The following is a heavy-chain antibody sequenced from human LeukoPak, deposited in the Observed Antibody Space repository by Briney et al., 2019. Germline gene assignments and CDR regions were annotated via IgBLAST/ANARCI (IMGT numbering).Heavy chain of an antibody. D-gene: IGHD3-10*01. CDR2: MNPHSGNI. Sequence: ASVKVSCKASGYTFTNYDINWVRQATGQGLEWMGWMNPHSGNIGYAQKFQGRVTMTRNTSISTAYMELSSLRSEDTAVYYCARAVRGVIIKNYYYYYMDVWGKGTTVTVSS. CDR1: GYTFTNYD. V-gene: IGHV1-8*02. CDR3: ARAVRGVIIKNYYYYYMDV. J-gene: IGHJ6*03.